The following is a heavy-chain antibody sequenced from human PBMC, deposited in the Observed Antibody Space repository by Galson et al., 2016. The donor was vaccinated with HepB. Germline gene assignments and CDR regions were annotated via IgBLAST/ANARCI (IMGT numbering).Heavy chain of an antibody. J-gene: IGHJ4*02. CDR2: IWYDGSNK. CDR3: ARVLGGTSTGYFDL. D-gene: IGHD1-1*01. CDR1: GLTFSSYG. Sequence: SLRLSCAASGLTFSSYGMHWVLQAPGKGLEWVALIWYDGSNKYYADSVKGRFTISRDNSKNTLYLQMNSLRAEDTAVYYCARVLGGTSTGYFDLWGQGTLVTVSS. V-gene: IGHV3-33*01.